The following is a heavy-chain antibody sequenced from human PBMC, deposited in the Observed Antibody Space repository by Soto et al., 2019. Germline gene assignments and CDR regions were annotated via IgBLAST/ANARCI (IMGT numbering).Heavy chain of an antibody. Sequence: SETLSLTCAVYGGSFSGYYWSWIRQPPGKGLEWIGEINHSGSTNYNPSLKSRVTISVDTSKNQFSLKLSSVTAADTAVYYCARARTHYYYYYMDVWGKGTTVTVSS. CDR1: GGSFSGYY. CDR2: INHSGST. J-gene: IGHJ6*03. CDR3: ARARTHYYYYYMDV. V-gene: IGHV4-34*01.